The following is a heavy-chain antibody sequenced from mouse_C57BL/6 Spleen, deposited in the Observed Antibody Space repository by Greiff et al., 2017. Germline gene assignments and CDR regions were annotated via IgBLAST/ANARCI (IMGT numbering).Heavy chain of an antibody. V-gene: IGHV1-69*01. Sequence: VQLQQPGAELVMPGASVKLSCKASGYTFTSYWMHWVKQRPGQGLEWIGEIDPSDSYTNYNQKFKGKSTLTVDKSSSTAYMQLSSLTSGDSAVYYCARSGKPAWFAYWGQGTLVTVSA. CDR1: GYTFTSYW. D-gene: IGHD3-1*01. J-gene: IGHJ3*01. CDR2: IDPSDSYT. CDR3: ARSGKPAWFAY.